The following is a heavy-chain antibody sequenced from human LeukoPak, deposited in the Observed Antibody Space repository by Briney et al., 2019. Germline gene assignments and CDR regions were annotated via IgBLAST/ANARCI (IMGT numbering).Heavy chain of an antibody. V-gene: IGHV4-59*08. J-gene: IGHJ5*02. CDR3: ARLIRGPVRNLNWFDP. Sequence: SETLSLTCTVSGGSISSYYWSWIRQPPGKGLEWIGYIYYSGSTNYNPSLKSRVTKSVDTSKNQFSLKLSSVTAADTAVYYCARLIRGPVRNLNWFDPWGQGTLVTVSS. CDR2: IYYSGST. CDR1: GGSISSYY.